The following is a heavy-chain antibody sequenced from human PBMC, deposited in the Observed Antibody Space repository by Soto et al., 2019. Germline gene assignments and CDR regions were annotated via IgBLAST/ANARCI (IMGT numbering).Heavy chain of an antibody. Sequence: EVQLVQSGGGLVKPGESLRLSCAASGFSFGSYIMNWVRQAPGKGLEWVSSITTSGGSRYYADSVRGRFTISRDNAKNSLYLEMNSLRADDTAVYYCVRSTTSGDVWGQGTTVTVSS. D-gene: IGHD2-2*01. V-gene: IGHV3-21*01. CDR1: GFSFGSYI. CDR3: VRSTTSGDV. J-gene: IGHJ6*02. CDR2: ITTSGGSR.